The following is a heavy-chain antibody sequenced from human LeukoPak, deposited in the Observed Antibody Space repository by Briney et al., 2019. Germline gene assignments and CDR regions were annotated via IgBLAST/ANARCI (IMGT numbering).Heavy chain of an antibody. D-gene: IGHD3-22*01. CDR3: ARNYYDSSGYYFPDY. CDR1: GFTFSSYA. CDR2: ISGSGGST. V-gene: IGHV3-23*01. J-gene: IGHJ4*02. Sequence: PGGSLRLSCAASGFTFSSYAMSWVRQAPGKGLEWVSAISGSGGSTYYADSVKGRITISRDNSKNTLYLQMNSLRAEDTAVYYCARNYYDSSGYYFPDYWGQGTLVTVSS.